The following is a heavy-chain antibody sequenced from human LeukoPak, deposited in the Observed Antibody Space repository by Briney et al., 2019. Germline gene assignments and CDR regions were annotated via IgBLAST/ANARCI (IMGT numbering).Heavy chain of an antibody. CDR3: ARDAVREYQLLSNWFDP. Sequence: GGSLRLSCAASGFTFSSYSMNWVRQAPGKGLEWVSYISSSSSTIYYADSVKGRFTISRDNAKNSLYLQMNSLRAEDTAVYYCARDAVREYQLLSNWFDPWGQGTLVTVSS. CDR1: GFTFSSYS. D-gene: IGHD2-2*01. J-gene: IGHJ5*02. V-gene: IGHV3-48*01. CDR2: ISSSSSTI.